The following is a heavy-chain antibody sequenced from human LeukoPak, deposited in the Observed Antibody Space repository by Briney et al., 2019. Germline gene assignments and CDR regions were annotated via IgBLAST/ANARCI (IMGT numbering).Heavy chain of an antibody. J-gene: IGHJ4*02. CDR1: GGSFSGYY. D-gene: IGHD3-3*01. Sequence: SETLSLTCAVYGGSFSGYYWGWIRQPPGKGLEWIGEINHSGSTNYNPSLKSRVTISVDTSKNQFSLKLSSVTAADTAVYYCAVLFYDFWSGEYFDYWGQGTLVTVSS. CDR3: AVLFYDFWSGEYFDY. V-gene: IGHV4-34*01. CDR2: INHSGST.